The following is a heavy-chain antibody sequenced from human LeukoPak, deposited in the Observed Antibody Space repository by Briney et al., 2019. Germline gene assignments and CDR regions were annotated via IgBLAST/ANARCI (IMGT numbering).Heavy chain of an antibody. CDR3: ARLELPVAGRGLNGVFRFGLWD. CDR2: ISSSGSYI. D-gene: IGHD6-19*01. CDR1: GFTFSSYS. Sequence: GGSLRLSCAASGFTFSSYSMNWVRQAPGKGLEWVSSISSSGSYIYYADSVKGRFTISRDNAKNSLYLQMNSLRAEDTAVYYCARLELPVAGRGLNGVFRFGLWDWGQGTLVTVSS. J-gene: IGHJ4*02. V-gene: IGHV3-21*01.